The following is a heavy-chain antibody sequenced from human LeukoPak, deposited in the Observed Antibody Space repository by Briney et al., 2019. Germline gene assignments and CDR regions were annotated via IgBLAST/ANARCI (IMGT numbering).Heavy chain of an antibody. D-gene: IGHD5-24*01. CDR1: GGSISSSSYH. CDR3: ARDKESGGFDY. V-gene: IGHV4-39*07. J-gene: IGHJ4*02. Sequence: SETLSLTCTVSGGSISSSSYHWGWIRQPPGRGLEWIGNIYYSGSTYYNPSLKSRVTISVDRSKNQFSLKLSSVTAADTAVYYCARDKESGGFDYWGQGTLVTVSS. CDR2: IYYSGST.